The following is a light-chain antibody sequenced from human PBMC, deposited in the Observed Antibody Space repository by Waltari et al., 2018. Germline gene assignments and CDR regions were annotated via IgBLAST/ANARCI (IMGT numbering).Light chain of an antibody. Sequence: QSALTQPPSTSGSPGQSVTISCTGTRSDIGGFHYVSWYQQHPGKAPKLLIFEVSERPSGVPDRFSASKSGNTASLTVSGLQAEDEAHYYCSSYGGSNNLLFGGGTKLTVL. CDR3: SSYGGSNNLL. J-gene: IGLJ2*01. CDR1: RSDIGGFHY. CDR2: EVS. V-gene: IGLV2-8*01.